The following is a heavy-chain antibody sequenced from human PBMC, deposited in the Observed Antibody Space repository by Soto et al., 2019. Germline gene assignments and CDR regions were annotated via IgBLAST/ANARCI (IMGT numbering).Heavy chain of an antibody. V-gene: IGHV4-31*03. CDR2: IYYSGST. CDR3: ARAPTYYDFWSGYYTPYYFDY. J-gene: IGHJ4*02. Sequence: QVQLQESGPGLVKPSQTLSLTCTVSGGSISSGGYYWSWIRQHPGKGLEWIGYIYYSGSTYYNPSLKSRVTISVDTSKNQFSLKLSSVTAADTAVYYCARAPTYYDFWSGYYTPYYFDYWGQGTLVTVSS. D-gene: IGHD3-3*01. CDR1: GGSISSGGYY.